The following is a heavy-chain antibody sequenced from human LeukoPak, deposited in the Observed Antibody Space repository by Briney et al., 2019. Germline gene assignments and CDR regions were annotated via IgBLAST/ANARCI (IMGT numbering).Heavy chain of an antibody. Sequence: ASVKVSCKASGYTFTGYYTHWVRQAPGQGLEWMGWINPNSGGTNYAQKFQGRVTMTRDTSISTAYMELSRLRSDDTAVYYCARDWSGYDVFDYWGQGPLVTVSS. D-gene: IGHD5-12*01. CDR3: ARDWSGYDVFDY. V-gene: IGHV1-2*02. CDR2: INPNSGGT. CDR1: GYTFTGYY. J-gene: IGHJ4*02.